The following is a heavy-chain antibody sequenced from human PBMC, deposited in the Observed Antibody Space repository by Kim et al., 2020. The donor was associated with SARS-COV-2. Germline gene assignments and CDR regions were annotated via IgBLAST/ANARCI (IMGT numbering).Heavy chain of an antibody. J-gene: IGHJ3*02. CDR2: INPSGGST. CDR1: GYTFTSYY. CDR3: AIVDYYDSSGTPRDAFDI. Sequence: ASVKVSCKASGYTFTSYYMHWVRQAPGQGLEWMGIINPSGGSTSYAQKFQGRVTMTRDTSTSTVYMELSSLRSEDTAVYYCAIVDYYDSSGTPRDAFDIWGQGTMVTVSS. V-gene: IGHV1-46*01. D-gene: IGHD3-22*01.